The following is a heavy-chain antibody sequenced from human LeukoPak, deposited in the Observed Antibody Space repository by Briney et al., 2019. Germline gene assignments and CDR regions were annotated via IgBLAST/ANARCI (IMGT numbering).Heavy chain of an antibody. CDR2: IYYSGST. D-gene: IGHD3-22*01. CDR1: GGSISSYY. J-gene: IGHJ4*02. Sequence: PSETLSLTCTVSGGSISSYYWSWIRQPPGKGLEWIGYIYYSGSTNYNPSLKSRVTISVDTSKNQFSLKLSSVTAAVTAVYYCARGYDSSGPFDYWGQGTLVTVSS. CDR3: ARGYDSSGPFDY. V-gene: IGHV4-59*01.